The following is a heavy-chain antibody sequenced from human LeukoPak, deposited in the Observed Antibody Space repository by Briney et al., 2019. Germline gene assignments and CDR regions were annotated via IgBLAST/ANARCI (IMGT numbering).Heavy chain of an antibody. D-gene: IGHD6-13*01. V-gene: IGHV1-18*01. CDR3: ARAPTIAAATTY. Sequence: ASVKVSCNGSASTFTSYGISWVRQAPGQGLEWMGWISAYNGNTNYAQKLQGRVTMTTDTSTSTAYMELRSLRSDDTAVYYCARAPTIAAATTYWGQGTLVTVSS. J-gene: IGHJ4*02. CDR2: ISAYNGNT. CDR1: ASTFTSYG.